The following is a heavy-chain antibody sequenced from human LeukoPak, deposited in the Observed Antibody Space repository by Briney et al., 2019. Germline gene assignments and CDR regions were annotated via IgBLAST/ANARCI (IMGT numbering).Heavy chain of an antibody. CDR3: AKDRWPYSSGGYYFDY. Sequence: GGSLMLSCAASGFTFSSYVMHWVRQAPGKGLEWVAVISYDGSNKYYADSVKGRFTSSIDNSKNTLYLQMNSLRAEDTAVYYCAKDRWPYSSGGYYFDYWGQGTLVTVSS. J-gene: IGHJ4*02. CDR1: GFTFSSYV. D-gene: IGHD6-19*01. CDR2: ISYDGSNK. V-gene: IGHV3-30*18.